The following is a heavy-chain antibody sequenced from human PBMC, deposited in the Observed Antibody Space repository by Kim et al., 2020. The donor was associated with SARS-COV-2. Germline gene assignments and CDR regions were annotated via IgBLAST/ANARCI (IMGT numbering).Heavy chain of an antibody. CDR3: ARLPPLYYDSSGYYSYYYAMHV. J-gene: IGHJ6*02. V-gene: IGHV4-59*08. CDR1: GGSISSYY. CDR2: IYYSGST. Sequence: SETLSLTCTVSGGSISSYYWSWIRQPPGKGLEWIGYIYYSGSTNYNPSLKSRVTISVDTSKNQFSLKLSSVTAADTAVYYCARLPPLYYDSSGYYSYYYAMHVWGQGTTVTVSS. D-gene: IGHD3-22*01.